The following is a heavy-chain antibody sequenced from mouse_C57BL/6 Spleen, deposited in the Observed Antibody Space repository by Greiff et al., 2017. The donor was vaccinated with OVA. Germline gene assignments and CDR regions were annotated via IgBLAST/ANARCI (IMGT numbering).Heavy chain of an antibody. D-gene: IGHD1-1*01. CDR2: IDPSDSYT. CDR3: ARPHYYGSSPGFAY. CDR1: GYTFTSYW. Sequence: QVQLQQPGAELVMPGASVKLSCKASGYTFTSYWMHWVKQRPGQGLEWIGEIDPSDSYTNYNQKFKGKSTLTVDKSSSTAYMQLSSLTSEDSAVYYCARPHYYGSSPGFAYWGQGTLVTVSA. J-gene: IGHJ3*01. V-gene: IGHV1-69*01.